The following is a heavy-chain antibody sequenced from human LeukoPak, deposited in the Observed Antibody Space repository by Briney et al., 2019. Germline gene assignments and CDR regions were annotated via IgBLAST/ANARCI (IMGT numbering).Heavy chain of an antibody. CDR3: ARAGYDFWSGYPRYYFDY. Sequence: SQTLSLTCTVSGGSISSGDYYWSWIRQPPGKGLEWIGYIYYSGSTYYNPSLKSRVAISVDTFKNQFSLKLSSVTAADTAVYYCARAGYDFWSGYPRYYFDYWGQGTLVTVSS. D-gene: IGHD3-3*01. CDR2: IYYSGST. CDR1: GGSISSGDYY. J-gene: IGHJ4*02. V-gene: IGHV4-30-4*08.